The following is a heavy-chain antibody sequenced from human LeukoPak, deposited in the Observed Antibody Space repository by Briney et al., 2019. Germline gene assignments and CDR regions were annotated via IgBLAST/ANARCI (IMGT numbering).Heavy chain of an antibody. D-gene: IGHD6-19*01. Sequence: GGSLRLSCVASGFSLSSYEMDWVRQAPGKGPEWVAYISTSSSTINYADSVRGRFTISRDDAKSLLYLQMSGLRVEDTALYYCARPRLGSAWYFDYWGRGTLVSVSS. CDR1: GFSLSSYE. J-gene: IGHJ4*02. CDR3: ARPRLGSAWYFDY. CDR2: ISTSSSTI. V-gene: IGHV3-48*03.